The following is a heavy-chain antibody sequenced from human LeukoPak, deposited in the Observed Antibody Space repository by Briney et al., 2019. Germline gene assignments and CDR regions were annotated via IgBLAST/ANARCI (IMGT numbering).Heavy chain of an antibody. D-gene: IGHD3-22*01. CDR3: AREGPNYYDTTGAFDF. Sequence: SETVSLTCTVSGYSISSGYYWGWIRQPPGKGLEWIGSIYHSGRTYYTPSLKSRVTISVDTSKNHFSLKLSSVTAADTAEYYCAREGPNYYDTTGAFDFWGQGTVVTVSS. CDR2: IYHSGRT. V-gene: IGHV4-38-2*02. J-gene: IGHJ3*01. CDR1: GYSISSGYY.